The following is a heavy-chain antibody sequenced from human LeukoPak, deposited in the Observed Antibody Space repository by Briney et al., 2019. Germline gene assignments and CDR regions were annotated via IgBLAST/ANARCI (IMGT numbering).Heavy chain of an antibody. CDR1: GGSISSYY. D-gene: IGHD2-15*01. Sequence: SETLSLTCTVSGGSISSYYWSWIRQPPGKGLGWIGYIYYSGSTNYNPSLKSRVTISVDTSKNQFSLKLSSVTAADTAVYYCARDAPYCSGGSCYRYYYYMYVWGKGTTVTVSS. CDR2: IYYSGST. CDR3: ARDAPYCSGGSCYRYYYYMYV. V-gene: IGHV4-59*01. J-gene: IGHJ6*03.